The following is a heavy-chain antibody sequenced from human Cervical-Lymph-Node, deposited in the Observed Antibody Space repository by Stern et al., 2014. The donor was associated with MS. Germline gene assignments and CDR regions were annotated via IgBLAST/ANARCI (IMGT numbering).Heavy chain of an antibody. D-gene: IGHD6-13*01. J-gene: IGHJ4*02. V-gene: IGHV3-30*03. CDR3: VTASRSSWYFDD. Sequence: VQLVESGGGVVQPGRSLRLSCAASGFTFSSYGMHWVRPAPGKGLEWLAVIPYDGNNEFYADSVKGRFTISRDNSKNTLYLQMNSLRPEDTAVYYCVTASRSSWYFDDWGQGSLVTVSS. CDR2: IPYDGNNE. CDR1: GFTFSSYG.